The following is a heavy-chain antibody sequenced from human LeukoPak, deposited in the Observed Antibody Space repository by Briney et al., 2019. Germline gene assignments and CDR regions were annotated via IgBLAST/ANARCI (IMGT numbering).Heavy chain of an antibody. J-gene: IGHJ4*02. D-gene: IGHD6-13*01. V-gene: IGHV3-21*01. Sequence: GGSLSLSCAASGFTFSSYSLNWVRQAPGKGREWVSSISSSSSYISYENPVKGRFTTSTDNATNSLYLQMLSLRAEDAAVFYCARENAIAAAGNFDYWGQGTLVTVSS. CDR2: ISSSSSYI. CDR1: GFTFSSYS. CDR3: ARENAIAAAGNFDY.